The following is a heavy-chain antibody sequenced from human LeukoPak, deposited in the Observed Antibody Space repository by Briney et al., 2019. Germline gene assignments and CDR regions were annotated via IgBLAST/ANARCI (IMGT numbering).Heavy chain of an antibody. CDR1: GFTFSDFW. D-gene: IGHD4-11*01. V-gene: IGHV3-33*08. Sequence: GGSLRLSCVVSGFTFSDFWISWVRQAPGQGLEWVAVIWSDGTNTYYAASVKGRFTISRDDSDKTVYLQMNSLRPEDTGVYYCARDAQRGFDYSNSLRYWGQGTPVAVST. J-gene: IGHJ4*02. CDR2: IWSDGTNT. CDR3: ARDAQRGFDYSNSLRY.